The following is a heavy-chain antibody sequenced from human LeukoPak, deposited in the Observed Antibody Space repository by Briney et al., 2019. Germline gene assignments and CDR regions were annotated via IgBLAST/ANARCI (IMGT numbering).Heavy chain of an antibody. CDR2: IDGDGATT. CDR1: GFTFNSYL. CDR3: TRDSGADRRYFDL. D-gene: IGHD7-27*01. Sequence: GGSLRLSCAASGFTFNSYLMSWVRQAPGKGLVWVSRIDGDGATTSYEDSVKGRFTISRDNANNMVYLEMNSLRVEDTAVYYCTRDSGADRRYFDLWGRGSLVTVSS. V-gene: IGHV3-74*01. J-gene: IGHJ2*01.